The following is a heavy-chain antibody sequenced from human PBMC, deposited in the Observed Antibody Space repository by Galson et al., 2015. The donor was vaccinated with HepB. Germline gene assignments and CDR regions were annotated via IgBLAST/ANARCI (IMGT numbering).Heavy chain of an antibody. D-gene: IGHD2-21*02. CDR1: GFRFSTYE. V-gene: IGHV3-48*03. J-gene: IGHJ4*02. Sequence: SLRLSCAASGFRFSTYEMNWVRQAPGKGLEWVSYVHSTGRTTYYADSVKGRFTISRDNAKNSLYLQMNSLRADDTAVYYCTTAIMVTSHFDSWGQGTLVTVSS. CDR3: TTAIMVTSHFDS. CDR2: VHSTGRTT.